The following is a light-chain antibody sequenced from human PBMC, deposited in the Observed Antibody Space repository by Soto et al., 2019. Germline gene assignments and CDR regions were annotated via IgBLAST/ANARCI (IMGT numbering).Light chain of an antibody. V-gene: IGKV1-33*01. CDR3: QQYENLPT. Sequence: DIPITPSPSSLSASVGDRVTITCQASQNINNYLNWYQQKPGRAPKLLIYDASNLEAGVPSRFRGSGSGTDFTFTISRLQPEDIATYYCQQYENLPTFGQGTRLEIK. CDR1: QNINNY. J-gene: IGKJ5*01. CDR2: DAS.